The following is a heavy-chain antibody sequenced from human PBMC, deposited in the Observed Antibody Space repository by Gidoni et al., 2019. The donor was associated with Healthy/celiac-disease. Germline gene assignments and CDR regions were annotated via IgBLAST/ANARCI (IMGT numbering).Heavy chain of an antibody. D-gene: IGHD4-17*01. V-gene: IGHV2-5*02. J-gene: IGHJ4*02. Sequence: QITLKESGPTLVKPTQTLTLTCPFSGFPPSTSGVGVGWSRQPPGKALEWLALIYWDDDKRYSPSLKSRLTITKDTSKNQVVLTMTNMDPVDTATYYCAHSASTVTRFDYWGQGTLVTVSS. CDR3: AHSASTVTRFDY. CDR1: GFPPSTSGVG. CDR2: IYWDDDK.